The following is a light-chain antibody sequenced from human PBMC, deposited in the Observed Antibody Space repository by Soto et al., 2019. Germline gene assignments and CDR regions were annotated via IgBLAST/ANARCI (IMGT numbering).Light chain of an antibody. CDR1: QRLLHSNGNNF. V-gene: IGKV2-28*01. CDR2: LGS. J-gene: IGKJ2*01. CDR3: MQDLQPPYT. Sequence: EIVMTQSPPSLTVTPGEPASISCRSSQRLLHSNGNNFLDWYLQKPGQSPQLLIYLGSNRASGVPDRVSGSAAGTDFTLKISRVEAEDGGVYYCMQDLQPPYTFGQGTKLEIK.